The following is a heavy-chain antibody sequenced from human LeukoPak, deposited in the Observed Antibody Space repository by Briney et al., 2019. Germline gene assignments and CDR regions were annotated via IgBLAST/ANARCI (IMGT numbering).Heavy chain of an antibody. CDR2: ISSSGSTI. V-gene: IGHV3-48*03. D-gene: IGHD3-10*01. CDR1: GFTFSSYE. J-gene: IGHJ4*02. Sequence: GGSLRLSCAASGFTFSSYEMNWVRQAPGKGLEWISYISSSGSTIYYADSVKGRFTISRDNAKNSLYLQMNSLRVEDTGIYYCVKVAKYYYGSETYYFFEHWGQGTPVTASS. CDR3: VKVAKYYYGSETYYFFEH.